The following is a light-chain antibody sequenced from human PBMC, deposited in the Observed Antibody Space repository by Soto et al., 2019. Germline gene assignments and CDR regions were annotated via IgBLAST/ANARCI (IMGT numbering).Light chain of an antibody. CDR2: EVS. J-gene: IGLJ1*01. CDR3: SSYTSSSTKV. CDR1: SIDVGGYNY. V-gene: IGLV2-14*01. Sequence: QSALTQPASVSGSPGQSITISCTGTSIDVGGYNYVSWYQQHPGKAPKLMIYEVSNRPSGVSNRFSGSKSGNTASLTISGLQAEDEADYYCSSYTSSSTKVFGTGTKLTVL.